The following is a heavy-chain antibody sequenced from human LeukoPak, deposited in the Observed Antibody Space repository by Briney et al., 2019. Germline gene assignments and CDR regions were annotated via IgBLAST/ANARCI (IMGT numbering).Heavy chain of an antibody. CDR2: IYHSGST. CDR1: GYSISSGYY. V-gene: IGHV4-38-2*02. D-gene: IGHD5-18*01. Sequence: SETLSLTCAVSGYSISSGYYWGWIRQPPGKGLEWIGSIYHSGSTYYNPSLKSRVTISVDTSKNQFSLKLSSVTAADTAVYYCARDSGYSYGDDAFDIWGQGTMVTVPS. CDR3: ARDSGYSYGDDAFDI. J-gene: IGHJ3*02.